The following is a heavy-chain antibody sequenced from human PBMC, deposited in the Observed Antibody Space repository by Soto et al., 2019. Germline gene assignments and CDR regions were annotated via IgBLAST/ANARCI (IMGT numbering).Heavy chain of an antibody. CDR2: INAGNGNT. CDR3: GRELVYIWGFYRYPFAY. Sequence: QVQLVQSGAEVKKPGASVKVSCKASGYTFTSYAMHWVRQAPGQRLEWTGWINAGNGNTKYSQKFQGRVTITRDTSASTAYRELSSLRSKDTAVYYCGRELVYIWGFYRYPFAYWGQGPLVTVSS. CDR1: GYTFTSYA. V-gene: IGHV1-3*01. J-gene: IGHJ4*02. D-gene: IGHD3-16*02.